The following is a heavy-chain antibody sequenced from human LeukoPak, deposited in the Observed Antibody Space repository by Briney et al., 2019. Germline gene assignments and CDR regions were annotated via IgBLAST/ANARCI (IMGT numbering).Heavy chain of an antibody. Sequence: SETLSLTCSVSDGSINSYYWSWIRQPPGKGLEWIGFIYYSGSTNYNPSLKSRVTISVDTSKNQFSLKLSSVTAADTAVYYCARDPSGYFNYWGQGTLATVSS. CDR2: IYYSGST. J-gene: IGHJ4*02. V-gene: IGHV4-59*01. CDR3: ARDPSGYFNY. D-gene: IGHD3-22*01. CDR1: DGSINSYY.